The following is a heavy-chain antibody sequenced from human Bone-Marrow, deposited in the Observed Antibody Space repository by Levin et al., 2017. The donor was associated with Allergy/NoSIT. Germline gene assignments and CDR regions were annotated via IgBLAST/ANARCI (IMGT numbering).Heavy chain of an antibody. CDR1: GYTFTGYY. V-gene: IGHV1-2*06. J-gene: IGHJ5*02. CDR3: ARGLIIITGTSGGNWFDP. D-gene: IGHD1/OR15-1a*01. Sequence: ASVKVSCKASGYTFTGYYMHWVRQAPGQGLEWMGRINPNSGGTNYAQKFQGRVTMTRDTSISTAYMELSRLRSDDTAVYYCARGLIIITGTSGGNWFDPWGQGTLVTVSS. CDR2: INPNSGGT.